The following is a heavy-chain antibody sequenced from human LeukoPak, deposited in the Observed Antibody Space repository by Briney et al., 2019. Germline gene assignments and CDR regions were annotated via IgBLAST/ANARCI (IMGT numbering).Heavy chain of an antibody. J-gene: IGHJ3*02. V-gene: IGHV4-61*02. CDR3: ARVPAFPGYGHVGAFDI. Sequence: SETLSLTCTVSGGSISSGSYYWSWIRQPAGKGLEWIGRIYTSGSTNYNPSLKSRITISVDTSKNQFSLKLSSVTAADTAVYHCARVPAFPGYGHVGAFDIWGQGTMVTVSS. D-gene: IGHD5-18*01. CDR2: IYTSGST. CDR1: GGSISSGSYY.